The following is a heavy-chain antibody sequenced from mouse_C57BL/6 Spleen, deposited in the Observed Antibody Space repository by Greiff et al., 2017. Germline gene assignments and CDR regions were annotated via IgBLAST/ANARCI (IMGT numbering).Heavy chain of an antibody. Sequence: QVQLQQPGAELVKPGASVKLSCKASGYTFTSYWMHWVKQRPGQGLEWIGMIHPNSGSTNYNEKFKSKATLTVDKSSSTAYMQLSSLTSEDSAVYYCARYSGGYQFAYWGQGTLGTVSA. CDR2: IHPNSGST. V-gene: IGHV1-64*01. J-gene: IGHJ3*01. D-gene: IGHD1-1*02. CDR3: ARYSGGYQFAY. CDR1: GYTFTSYW.